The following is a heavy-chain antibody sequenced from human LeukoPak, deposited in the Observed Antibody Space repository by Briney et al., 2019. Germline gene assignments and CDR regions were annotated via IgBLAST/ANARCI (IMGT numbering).Heavy chain of an antibody. Sequence: GGSLRLSCAPSGFTFSTYWMQWVRQAPGKGLVWVSRINSDGSRRSYADSVKGRFTISRDNAKNTLYLQMNSLRAEDTAVYYCARDGGYYGSGSYHDYWGQGTLVTVSS. V-gene: IGHV3-74*01. CDR3: ARDGGYYGSGSYHDY. J-gene: IGHJ4*02. D-gene: IGHD3-10*01. CDR1: GFTFSTYW. CDR2: INSDGSRR.